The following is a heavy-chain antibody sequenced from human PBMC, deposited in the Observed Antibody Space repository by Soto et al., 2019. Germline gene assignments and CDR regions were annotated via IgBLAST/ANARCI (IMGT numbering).Heavy chain of an antibody. CDR2: VNPNRGTA. CDR1: GYAFSDYN. J-gene: IGHJ4*02. CDR3: ARGFSAGKGSPPDF. V-gene: IGHV1-46*01. D-gene: IGHD6-13*01. Sequence: ASVNVSCKASGYAFSDYNIHWVRQAPGQGLQWMGEVNPNRGTAGYAEIFQGRVSMSRNPSTRTVYMVLTSLRAEDTAVYYCARGFSAGKGSPPDFWGQGSLVTVSS.